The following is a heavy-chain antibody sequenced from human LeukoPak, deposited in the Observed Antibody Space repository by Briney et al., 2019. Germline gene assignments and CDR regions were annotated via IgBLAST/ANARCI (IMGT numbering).Heavy chain of an antibody. Sequence: SQTLSLTCTVSGGSISSGGYYWSWIRQHPGKGLEWIGCIYYSGSTYYNPSLKSRVTISVDTSKNQFSLKLSSVTAADTAVYYCARAGGVVVPAALTFDYWGQGTLVTVSS. CDR1: GGSISSGGYY. D-gene: IGHD2-2*01. V-gene: IGHV4-31*03. CDR2: IYYSGST. CDR3: ARAGGVVVPAALTFDY. J-gene: IGHJ4*02.